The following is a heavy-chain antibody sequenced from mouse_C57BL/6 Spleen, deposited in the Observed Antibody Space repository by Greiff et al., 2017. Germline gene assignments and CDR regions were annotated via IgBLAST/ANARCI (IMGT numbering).Heavy chain of an antibody. CDR2: ISSGGDYI. V-gene: IGHV5-9-1*02. D-gene: IGHD1-1*01. CDR3: TRDYYGSSYAMDY. J-gene: IGHJ4*01. Sequence: EVKLIESGEGLVKPGGSLKLSCAASGFTFSSYAMSWVRQTPEQRLEWVAYISSGGDYIYYADTVKGRFTISRDNARNTLYLQMSSLKSEDTAMYYCTRDYYGSSYAMDYWGQGTSVTVSS. CDR1: GFTFSSYA.